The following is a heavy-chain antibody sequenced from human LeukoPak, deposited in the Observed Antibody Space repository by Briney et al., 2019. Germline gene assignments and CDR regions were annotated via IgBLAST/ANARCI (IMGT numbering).Heavy chain of an antibody. CDR1: GFTFSSYG. Sequence: GRSLRLSCAASGFTFSSYGMHWVRQAPGKGLEWVAVIWYDGSNKYYADSVKGRFTISRDNSKNTLYLQMNSLRAEDTAAYYCARDSYYDSSGYYSLDYWGQGTLVTVSS. CDR3: ARDSYYDSSGYYSLDY. J-gene: IGHJ4*02. D-gene: IGHD3-22*01. V-gene: IGHV3-33*01. CDR2: IWYDGSNK.